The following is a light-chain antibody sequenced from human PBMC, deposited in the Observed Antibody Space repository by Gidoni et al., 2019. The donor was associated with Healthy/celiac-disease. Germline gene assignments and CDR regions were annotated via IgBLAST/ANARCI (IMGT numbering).Light chain of an antibody. CDR3: QQYNNWPLT. CDR2: GAS. J-gene: IGKJ4*01. V-gene: IGKV3-15*01. Sequence: DIVITPSPAPLSVSPGERATLSCRASQSVSSNLAWYQQKPGQAPRLLIYGASTRATGIPARFSGSGSGTEFTLTISSLQSEDFAVYYCQQYNNWPLTFGGXTKVEIK. CDR1: QSVSSN.